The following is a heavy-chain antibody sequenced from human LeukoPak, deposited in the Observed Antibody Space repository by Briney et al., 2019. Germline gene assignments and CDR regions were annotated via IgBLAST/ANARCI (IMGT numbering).Heavy chain of an antibody. CDR1: GYSISSGYY. J-gene: IGHJ3*02. Sequence: PSETLSLTCTVSGYSISSGYYWGWIRQPPGKGLEWIGSIYHSGSTYYNPSLKSRVTISVDTSKNQFSLKLSSVTAADTAVYYCARAPGDIWGQGTMVTVSS. D-gene: IGHD7-27*01. CDR2: IYHSGST. V-gene: IGHV4-38-2*02. CDR3: ARAPGDI.